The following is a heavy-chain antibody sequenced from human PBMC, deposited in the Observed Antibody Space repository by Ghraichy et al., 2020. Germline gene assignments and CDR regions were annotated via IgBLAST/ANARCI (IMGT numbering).Heavy chain of an antibody. V-gene: IGHV4-34*01. CDR3: ARGRSGSPYYDFWSGSVGPRPYFDY. CDR2: INHSGST. D-gene: IGHD3-3*01. CDR1: GGSFSGYY. J-gene: IGHJ4*02. Sequence: SETLSLTCAVYGGSFSGYYWSWIRQPPGKGLEWIGEINHSGSTNYNPSLKSRVTISVDTSKNQFSLKLSSVTAADTAVYYCARGRSGSPYYDFWSGSVGPRPYFDYWGQGTLVTVSS.